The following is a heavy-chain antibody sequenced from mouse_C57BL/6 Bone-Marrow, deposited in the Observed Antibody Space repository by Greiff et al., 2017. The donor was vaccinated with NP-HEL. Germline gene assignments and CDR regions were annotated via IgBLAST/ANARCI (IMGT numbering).Heavy chain of an antibody. J-gene: IGHJ1*03. D-gene: IGHD2-12*01. Sequence: DVKLVESEGGLVQPGSSMKLSCTASGFTFSDYYMAWVRQVPEKGLEWVANINYDGSSTCYLDSLKSRFIISRDNAKNILYLQMSSLKSEDTATYYCARYEGFVWYFDVWGTGTTVTVSS. CDR3: ARYEGFVWYFDV. CDR2: INYDGSST. CDR1: GFTFSDYY. V-gene: IGHV5-16*01.